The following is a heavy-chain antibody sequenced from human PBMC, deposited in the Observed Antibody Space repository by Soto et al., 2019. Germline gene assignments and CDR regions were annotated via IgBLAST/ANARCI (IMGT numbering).Heavy chain of an antibody. J-gene: IGHJ4*02. Sequence: GGSLRLSCAASGFTFSSYGMHWVRQAPGKGLEWVALILYDGSKKYYADSMKGRFTISRDNSKNTLYLQMSSLRAEDTALYYCAKDRGALRWSEEHYYFDYWGQGTLVTVSS. CDR3: AKDRGALRWSEEHYYFDY. D-gene: IGHD4-17*01. V-gene: IGHV3-30*18. CDR2: ILYDGSKK. CDR1: GFTFSSYG.